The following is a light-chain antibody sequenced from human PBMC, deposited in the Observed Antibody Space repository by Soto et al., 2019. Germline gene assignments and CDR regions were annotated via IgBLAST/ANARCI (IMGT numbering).Light chain of an antibody. Sequence: EIVLTQSPGTLSLSPGERATLSCRASQSVSSSYLAWYQQKPGQSPRRIIYGACSRATGIPDRFSGSGSGTDFTLTISRLEPEDFAVHSCHQYSGSPPYTFGQGTQLEIK. V-gene: IGKV3-20*01. CDR1: QSVSSSY. J-gene: IGKJ2*01. CDR3: HQYSGSPPYT. CDR2: GAC.